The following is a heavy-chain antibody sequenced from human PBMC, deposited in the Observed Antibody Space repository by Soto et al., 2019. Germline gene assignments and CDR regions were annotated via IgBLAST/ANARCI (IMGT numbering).Heavy chain of an antibody. CDR1: GSTFSSYG. Sequence: QVQLVESGGGVVQPGRSLRLSCAASGSTFSSYGMHWVRQAPGKGLEWVAVIWYDGSNKYYADSVKGRFTISRDNSKNTLYLQMNSLRAEDTAVYYCARDESYRIAAAGPYNWGQGTLVTVSS. J-gene: IGHJ4*02. CDR2: IWYDGSNK. CDR3: ARDESYRIAAAGPYN. D-gene: IGHD6-13*01. V-gene: IGHV3-33*01.